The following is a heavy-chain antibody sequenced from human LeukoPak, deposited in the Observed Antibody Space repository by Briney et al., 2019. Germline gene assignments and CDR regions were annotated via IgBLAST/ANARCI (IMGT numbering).Heavy chain of an antibody. V-gene: IGHV1-69*04. J-gene: IGHJ4*02. CDR2: IIPILGTV. Sequence: ASVKVSCKASGGTFSSHAINWVRQAPGQGLEWLGRIIPILGTVNNAQRFQDRVKISADKSTSTAYMEVNSLRSDDTAVYYCARYSYYDFWSGYYLRSLPGDFDYWGQGTLVTVSS. D-gene: IGHD3-3*01. CDR1: GGTFSSHA. CDR3: ARYSYYDFWSGYYLRSLPGDFDY.